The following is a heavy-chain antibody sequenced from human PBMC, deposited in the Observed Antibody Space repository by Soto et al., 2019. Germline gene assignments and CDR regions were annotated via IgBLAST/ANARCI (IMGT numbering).Heavy chain of an antibody. CDR1: GGTFSSYA. V-gene: IGHV1-69*04. D-gene: IGHD3-16*01. CDR2: IIPILGIA. CDR3: ARGDGRVDYYYYGMDV. Sequence: ASVKVSCKASGGTFSSYAISWVRQAPGQGLEWMGRIIPILGIANYAQKFQGRVTITADKSTSTAYMELSSLRSEDTAVYYCARGDGRVDYYYYGMDVWGQGTTVTVSS. J-gene: IGHJ6*02.